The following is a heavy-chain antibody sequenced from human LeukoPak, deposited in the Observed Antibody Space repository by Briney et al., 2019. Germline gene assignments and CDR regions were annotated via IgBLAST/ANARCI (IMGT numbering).Heavy chain of an antibody. CDR3: AKVRTDYCYSSRYCPYFDY. V-gene: IGHV3-23*01. D-gene: IGHD3-22*01. J-gene: IGHJ4*02. CDR1: GFTFSSYA. CDR2: LSGSGGST. Sequence: PGGSLRLSCAASGFTFSSYAMSWVRHAPGKGPEWISALSGSGGSTYYADSEKGRFTISRDNSKNPLYLQMNSLSHEETSVYYCAKVRTDYCYSSRYCPYFDYGAQGTLVTVSS.